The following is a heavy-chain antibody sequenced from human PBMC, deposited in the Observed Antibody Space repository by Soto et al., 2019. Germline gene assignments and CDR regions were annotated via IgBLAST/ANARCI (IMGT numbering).Heavy chain of an antibody. J-gene: IGHJ4*02. CDR3: ARDPELRFLEWYPAGYFDY. CDR1: GFTFSDYY. Sequence: GGSLRLSCAASGFTFSDYYMSWIRQAPGKGLEWVSYISSSSYTNYADSVKGRFTISRDNAKNSLYLQMNSLRAEDTAVYYCARDPELRFLEWYPAGYFDYWGQGTLVTVSS. CDR2: ISSSSYT. V-gene: IGHV3-11*06. D-gene: IGHD3-3*01.